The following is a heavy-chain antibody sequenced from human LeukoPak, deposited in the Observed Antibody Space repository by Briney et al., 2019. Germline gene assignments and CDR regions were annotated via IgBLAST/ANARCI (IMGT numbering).Heavy chain of an antibody. V-gene: IGHV3-20*04. CDR3: ARGGWLQIQDAFDI. CDR2: INWNGGST. Sequence: PGGSLRLSCAASGFTFDDYGMSWVRQAPGKGLEWVSGINWNGGSTGYADSVKGRFTISRDNAKNSLYLQMNSLRAEDTALYYCARGGWLQIQDAFDIWGQGRMVTVSS. J-gene: IGHJ3*02. CDR1: GFTFDDYG. D-gene: IGHD5-24*01.